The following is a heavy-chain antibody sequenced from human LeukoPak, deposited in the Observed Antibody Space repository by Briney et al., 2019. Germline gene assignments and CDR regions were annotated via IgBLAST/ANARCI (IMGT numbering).Heavy chain of an antibody. CDR2: ISSSGSTI. CDR3: AELGITMIGGV. Sequence: GGTLRLSCAASGFTFSSYGMSWVRQAPGKGLEGVSYISSSGSTIYYADSVKGRFTISRDNAKNSLYLQMNSLRAEDTAVYYCAELGITMIGGVWGKGTTVTISS. V-gene: IGHV3-48*04. CDR1: GFTFSSYG. D-gene: IGHD3-10*02. J-gene: IGHJ6*04.